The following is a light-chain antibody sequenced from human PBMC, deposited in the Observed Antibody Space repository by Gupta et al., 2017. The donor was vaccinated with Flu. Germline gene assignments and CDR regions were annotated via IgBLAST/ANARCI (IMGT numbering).Light chain of an antibody. Sequence: SYELTQPPSVSVSPGQTARITCSGDALPKKYAYWYQQKSGQAPVLVIYEDTKRPSGIPERFSGSSSGTTDTLTISGDQVEDEADYYCYSTDSIGNHMVFGGGTKLTVL. V-gene: IGLV3-10*01. J-gene: IGLJ2*01. CDR2: EDT. CDR1: ALPKKY. CDR3: YSTDSIGNHMV.